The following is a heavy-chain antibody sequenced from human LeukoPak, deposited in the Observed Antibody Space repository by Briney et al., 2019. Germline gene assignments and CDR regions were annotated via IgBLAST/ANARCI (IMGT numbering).Heavy chain of an antibody. CDR2: INPSGGTT. D-gene: IGHD2-15*01. V-gene: IGHV1-46*01. CDR3: ATSARGYCSGGSCYGGGFDY. J-gene: IGHJ4*02. CDR1: GYTFTSYY. Sequence: ASVKVSCKASGYTFTSYYMHWVRKAPGQGPEWMGIINPSGGTTSYAQKFQGRVTMTRDTSTSTVYMELSSLRSEDTAVYYCATSARGYCSGGSCYGGGFDYWGQGTLVTVSS.